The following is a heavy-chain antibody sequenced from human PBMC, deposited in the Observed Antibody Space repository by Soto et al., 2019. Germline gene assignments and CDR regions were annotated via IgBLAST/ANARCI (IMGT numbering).Heavy chain of an antibody. CDR2: IYWDDDK. CDR1: GFSLSTSGVG. J-gene: IGHJ2*01. Sequence: QITLKESGPTLVKPTQTLTLTCTFSGFSLSTSGVGVGWFRQPPGKALEWLALIYWDDDKRYSPSLKSRLTITKDTSKNLVVFTITNMDPMDTASYCCARRSPYWSFDLSGRGTLVTVSS. V-gene: IGHV2-5*02. D-gene: IGHD6-13*01. CDR3: ARRSPYWSFDL.